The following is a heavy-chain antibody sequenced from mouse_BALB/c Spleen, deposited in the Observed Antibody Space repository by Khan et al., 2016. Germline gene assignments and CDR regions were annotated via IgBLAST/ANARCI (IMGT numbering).Heavy chain of an antibody. J-gene: IGHJ1*01. Sequence: EVQLVESGGRLVQPKGSLKLSCAASGFTFNTYAMNWVRQAPGKGLEWVARIRSKSNNYATYYADSVKDRFTISRDDSQSMLYLRMNNLKTEDTAMYYCVRQRLLTPYWYFDVWGAGTTVTVSS. V-gene: IGHV10-1*02. CDR2: IRSKSNNYAT. CDR1: GFTFNTYA. CDR3: VRQRLLTPYWYFDV. D-gene: IGHD2-3*01.